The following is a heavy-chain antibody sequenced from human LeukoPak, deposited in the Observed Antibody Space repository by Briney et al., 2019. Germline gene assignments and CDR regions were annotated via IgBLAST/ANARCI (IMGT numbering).Heavy chain of an antibody. J-gene: IGHJ4*02. CDR2: ISSSGRTI. V-gene: IGHV3-48*04. D-gene: IGHD5-12*01. CDR3: ARDSGRGYAIDY. Sequence: GGSLRLSCAASGFTFSTYIINWVRQAPGKGLEWVSYISSSGRTIYYADSVRGRFTISRDNAKNSLFLQMNSLRAEDTAVYYCARDSGRGYAIDYWGQGTLLTDSS. CDR1: GFTFSTYI.